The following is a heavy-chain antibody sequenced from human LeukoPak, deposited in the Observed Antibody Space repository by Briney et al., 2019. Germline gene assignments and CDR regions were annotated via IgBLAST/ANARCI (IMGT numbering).Heavy chain of an antibody. V-gene: IGHV3-33*01. Sequence: GGSLRLSCAASGFTFSSYGMHWVRQAPGKGLEWVAFIRYDGSNKYYADSVKGRFTISRDNSKNTLYLQMNSLRAEDTAVYYCARKRTPLLLWFGESLRYWGQGTLVTVSS. D-gene: IGHD3-10*01. J-gene: IGHJ4*02. CDR1: GFTFSSYG. CDR2: IRYDGSNK. CDR3: ARKRTPLLLWFGESLRY.